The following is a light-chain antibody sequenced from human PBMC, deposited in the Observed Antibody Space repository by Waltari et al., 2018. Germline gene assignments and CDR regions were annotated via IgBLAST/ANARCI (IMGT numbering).Light chain of an antibody. Sequence: DIQMTQSPSSVSASVGDRVTITCRASQGINNWLAWYQQQPGKAPKLLIYAASILQTGVPSRFSGSGSGTDFTLTVNNLPPEDFATYFCQQGNSFPPTFGQGTKVEVK. J-gene: IGKJ1*01. CDR3: QQGNSFPPT. CDR1: QGINNW. V-gene: IGKV1-12*01. CDR2: AAS.